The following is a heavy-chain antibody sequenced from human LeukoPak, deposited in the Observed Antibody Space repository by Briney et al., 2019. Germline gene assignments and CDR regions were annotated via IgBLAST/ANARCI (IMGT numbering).Heavy chain of an antibody. Sequence: SETLSLTCAAYGGSFSGYYWSWIRQPPGKGLEWIGDINHSGSTYYNPSLKSRVTISVDTSKNQFSLKLSSVTAADTAVYYCARGCVGGGSCYVRAAFDIWGQGTMVTVSS. D-gene: IGHD2-15*01. CDR3: ARGCVGGGSCYVRAAFDI. V-gene: IGHV4-34*01. CDR2: INHSGST. CDR1: GGSFSGYY. J-gene: IGHJ3*02.